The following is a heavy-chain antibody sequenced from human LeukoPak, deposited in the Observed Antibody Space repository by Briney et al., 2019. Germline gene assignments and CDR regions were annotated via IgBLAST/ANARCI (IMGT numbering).Heavy chain of an antibody. V-gene: IGHV3-30*02. D-gene: IGHD6-6*01. CDR1: GFTFRSYG. J-gene: IGHJ6*03. CDR3: AKLVAARLVYYYYYMDV. CDR2: IRYDGSNK. Sequence: GGSLRLSCAASGFTFRSYGMHWVRQAPGKGLEWVAFIRYDGSNKYYADSVKGRFTISRDNSKNTLYLQMNSLRAEDTAVYYCAKLVAARLVYYYYYMDVWGKGTTVTVSS.